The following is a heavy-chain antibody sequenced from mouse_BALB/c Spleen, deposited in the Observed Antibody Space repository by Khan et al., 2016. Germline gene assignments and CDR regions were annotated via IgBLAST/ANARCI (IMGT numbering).Heavy chain of an antibody. CDR1: GYAFTNYL. CDR3: ARYDYYAVDY. CDR2: INPGSGGT. J-gene: IGHJ4*01. V-gene: IGHV1-54*01. Sequence: VQLQESGAELVRPGTSVKVSCKASGYAFTNYLIEWVKQRPGQGLEWIGVINPGSGGTNYNEKFKGKATMTADKSSSTAYMQLSSLTSDYSAFYFCARYDYYAVDYWGQRTSVTVSS.